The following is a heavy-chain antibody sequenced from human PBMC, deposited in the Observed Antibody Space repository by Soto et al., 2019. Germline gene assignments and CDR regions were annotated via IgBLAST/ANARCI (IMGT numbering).Heavy chain of an antibody. CDR1: GYIFTTYI. Sequence: QVQLVQSGAEVKKPGASLKVSCKASGYIFTTYISTWVRQAPGQGLEWMGWIRAYNGDTTYPQKVQGRVTMNMETSTSTAYMELRSLRSDDTAVYYCARIAAESDFAMDVWGQGTTVTVSS. J-gene: IGHJ6*02. V-gene: IGHV1-18*01. D-gene: IGHD6-25*01. CDR2: IRAYNGDT. CDR3: ARIAAESDFAMDV.